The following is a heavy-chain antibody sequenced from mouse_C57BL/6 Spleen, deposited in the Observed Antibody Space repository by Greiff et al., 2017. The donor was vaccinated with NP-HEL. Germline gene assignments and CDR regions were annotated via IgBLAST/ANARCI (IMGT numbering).Heavy chain of an antibody. CDR1: GFTFSSYG. CDR2: ISSGGSYT. Sequence: EVKVVESGGDLVKPGGSLKLSCAASGFTFSSYGMSWVRQTPDKRLEWVATISSGGSYTYYPDSVKGRFTISRDNAKNTLYLQMSSLKSEDTAMYDWARQDTTVVARGAMDYWGQGTSVTVSS. J-gene: IGHJ4*01. V-gene: IGHV5-6*01. CDR3: ARQDTTVVARGAMDY. D-gene: IGHD1-1*01.